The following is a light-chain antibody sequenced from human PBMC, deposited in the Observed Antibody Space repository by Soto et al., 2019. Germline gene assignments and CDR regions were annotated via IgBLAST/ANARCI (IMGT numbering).Light chain of an antibody. CDR2: AAS. CDR1: QVISSY. CDR3: EPSLKTARR. V-gene: IGKV1D-12*01. Sequence: DMQIAESGPSVSVSARGIVNNTCRASQVISSYLAWYQQKPGTAPHLLIYAASSLQSGVPSRFSVCGQETEYDLALRTLQPEETVSHIYEPSLKTARRFGGGTRLDIK. J-gene: IGKJ4*01.